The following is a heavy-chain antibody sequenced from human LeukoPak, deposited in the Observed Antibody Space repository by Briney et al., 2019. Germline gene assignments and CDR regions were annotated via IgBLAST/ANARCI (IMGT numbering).Heavy chain of an antibody. J-gene: IGHJ6*02. V-gene: IGHV4-59*01. CDR2: ISYSGNT. Sequence: NTSETLSLTCTVSGGSISSYYWNWIRQPPGKGLEWIGYISYSGNTIHSPSLKSRVTVSVDSSQNQFSLKLTSVTAADTAVYYCARGSYYDHGMDVWGQGTTVTVSS. CDR1: GGSISSYY. D-gene: IGHD3-22*01. CDR3: ARGSYYDHGMDV.